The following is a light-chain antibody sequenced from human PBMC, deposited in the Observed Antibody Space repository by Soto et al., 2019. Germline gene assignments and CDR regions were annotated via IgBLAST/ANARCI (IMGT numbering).Light chain of an antibody. CDR2: SAS. J-gene: IGKJ1*01. CDR1: QTISAF. Sequence: DVQMTQPKSSLSASLGDRVTITCRASQTISAFLNWYQHKPGKAPELLIFSASKLQTGVPSRFSGRGSGTAFTLTITSLRPEDFATYYCQQTYSPPGTFGHGTNADIK. V-gene: IGKV1-39*01. CDR3: QQTYSPPGT.